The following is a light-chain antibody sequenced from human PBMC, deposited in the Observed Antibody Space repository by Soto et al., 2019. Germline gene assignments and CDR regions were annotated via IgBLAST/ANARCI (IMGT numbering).Light chain of an antibody. CDR2: GNT. V-gene: IGLV1-40*01. CDR3: QSSDNSQMTTYV. Sequence: SVLRQPRSLPGARGQGGTISCTGRSSNIGAGYDVHWYQQLPGAAPTLLIYGNTNRPSGVPGRFSGSKCGTQPYRSITWLQAEYEADNDSQSSDNSQMTTYVFVTRSTVTVL. CDR1: SSNIGAGYD. J-gene: IGLJ1*01.